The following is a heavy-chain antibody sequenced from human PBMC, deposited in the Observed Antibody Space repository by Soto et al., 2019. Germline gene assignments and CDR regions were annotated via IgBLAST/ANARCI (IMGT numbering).Heavy chain of an antibody. V-gene: IGHV4-31*03. CDR3: ARGPMTTPSYYFDY. D-gene: IGHD4-17*01. CDR1: GGSISSGGYY. J-gene: IGHJ4*02. CDR2: IYYSGST. Sequence: PLSLSCTVSGGSISSGGYYWSWIRQKPGKGLEWIGYIYYSGSTYYNPSLKSRVTISVDTSKNQFSLKLSSVTAADTAVYYCARGPMTTPSYYFDYWGQGTLVTVSS.